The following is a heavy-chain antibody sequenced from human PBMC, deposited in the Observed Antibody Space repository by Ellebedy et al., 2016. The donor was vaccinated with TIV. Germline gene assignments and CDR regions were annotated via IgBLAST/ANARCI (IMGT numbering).Heavy chain of an antibody. CDR2: ISYDGSNK. CDR3: ARDLTLYPCYAFDI. D-gene: IGHD1-14*01. CDR1: GFTFSSYA. J-gene: IGHJ3*02. Sequence: GESLKISXAASGFTFSSYAMHWVRQAPGKGLEWVAVISYDGSNKYYADSVKGRFTISRDNSKNTLYLQMNSLRAEDTAVYYCARDLTLYPCYAFDIWGQGAMVTVSS. V-gene: IGHV3-30-3*01.